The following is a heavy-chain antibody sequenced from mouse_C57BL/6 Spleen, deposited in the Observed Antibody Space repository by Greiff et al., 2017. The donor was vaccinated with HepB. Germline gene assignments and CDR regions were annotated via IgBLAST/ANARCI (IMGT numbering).Heavy chain of an antibody. CDR1: GYTFTSYW. V-gene: IGHV1-55*01. CDR2: IYPGSGST. CDR3: AISFCSDCEGYDFDV. D-gene: IGHD3-1*01. J-gene: IGHJ1*03. Sequence: QVQLQQPGAELVKPGASVKMSCKASGYTFTSYWITWVKQRPGQGLEWIGDIYPGSGSTNYNEKFKSKATLTVDTSSSTAYMQLLCLTSEASAVYYCAISFCSDCEGYDFDVWGTGTSVTVSS.